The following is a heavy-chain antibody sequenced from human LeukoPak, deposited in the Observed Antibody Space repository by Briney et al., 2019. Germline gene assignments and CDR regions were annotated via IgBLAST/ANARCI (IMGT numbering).Heavy chain of an antibody. D-gene: IGHD1-14*01. CDR1: GFTFSSYS. Sequence: GGSLRLSCAASGFTFSSYSMSWVRQAPEKGLEWVSSISSSSSYIYYADSVKGRFTISRDNAKNSLYLQVNSLRAEDTAVYYCARDIAPAYYFDYWGQGTLVTVSS. J-gene: IGHJ4*02. V-gene: IGHV3-21*01. CDR2: ISSSSSYI. CDR3: ARDIAPAYYFDY.